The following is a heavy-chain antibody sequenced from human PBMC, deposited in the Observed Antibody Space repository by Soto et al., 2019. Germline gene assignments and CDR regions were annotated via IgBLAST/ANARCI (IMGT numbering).Heavy chain of an antibody. V-gene: IGHV3-30*18. J-gene: IGHJ6*02. D-gene: IGHD3-3*01. Sequence: GGSLRLSCAASGFTFSSYGMHWVRQAPGKGLEWVAVISYDGSNKYYADSVKGRFTISRDNSKNTLYLQMNSLRAEDTAVYYCAKGAEVLAWLLFGGGMKYGMDVWGQGTTVTVSS. CDR2: ISYDGSNK. CDR3: AKGAEVLAWLLFGGGMKYGMDV. CDR1: GFTFSSYG.